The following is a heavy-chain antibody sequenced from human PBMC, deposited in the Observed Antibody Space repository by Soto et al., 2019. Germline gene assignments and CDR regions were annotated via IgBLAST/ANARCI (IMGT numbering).Heavy chain of an antibody. CDR2: IRAKADGGTT. D-gene: IGHD2-15*01. V-gene: IGHV3-15*01. CDR1: GFSFSHAW. CDR3: AKHLLPNASDIVVVVAAKYSPSPFY. J-gene: IGHJ4*02. Sequence: GGSLRLSCVASGFSFSHAWMSWVRQAPGQGLEWVGRIRAKADGGTTDYAAPVKGRFVISRDDSENTLYLQMNSLKTEDTAVYYCAKHLLPNASDIVVVVAAKYSPSPFYWGQGTLVTVSS.